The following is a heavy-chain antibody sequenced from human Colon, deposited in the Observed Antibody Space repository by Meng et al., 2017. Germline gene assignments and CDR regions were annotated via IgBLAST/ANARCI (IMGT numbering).Heavy chain of an antibody. J-gene: IGHJ3*02. CDR3: ARDEYSWAFDI. D-gene: IGHD2-15*01. CDR1: GGSISSYY. CDR2: IYTSGST. Sequence: GSLRLSCTVSGGSISSYYLSWIRQPAGKGLEWIGRIYTSGSTNYNPSLKSRVTMSVDTSKNQFSLKLSSVTAADTAVYYCARDEYSWAFDIWGQGTMVTVSS. V-gene: IGHV4-4*07.